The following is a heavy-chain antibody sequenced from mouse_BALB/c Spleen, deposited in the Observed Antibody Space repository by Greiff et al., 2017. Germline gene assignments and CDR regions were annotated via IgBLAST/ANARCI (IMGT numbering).Heavy chain of an antibody. CDR1: GFTFSDYY. Sequence: EVKLVESGGGLVKPGGSLKLSCAASGFTFSDYYMYWVRQTPEKRLEWVATISDGGSYTYYPDSVKGRFTISRDNAKNNLYLQMSSLKSEDTAMYYCARDPFYDYDGHYWGQGTTLTVSS. J-gene: IGHJ2*01. CDR2: ISDGGSYT. V-gene: IGHV5-4*02. D-gene: IGHD2-4*01. CDR3: ARDPFYDYDGHY.